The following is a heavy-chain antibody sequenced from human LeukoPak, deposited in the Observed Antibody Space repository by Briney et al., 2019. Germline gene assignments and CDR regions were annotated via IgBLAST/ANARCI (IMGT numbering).Heavy chain of an antibody. V-gene: IGHV1-8*01. Sequence: ASVTVTCKSSVYTFTRYDINWVRQATAQGVEWMGLMNHNSGNTGYAQKFQGRVTMTRNTSITTAYMQLSSLRSEDTAVYYCARAWRSSWYSFHYLGIDVWGQGTTVTVSS. CDR2: MNHNSGNT. CDR1: VYTFTRYD. J-gene: IGHJ6*02. D-gene: IGHD6-13*01. CDR3: ARAWRSSWYSFHYLGIDV.